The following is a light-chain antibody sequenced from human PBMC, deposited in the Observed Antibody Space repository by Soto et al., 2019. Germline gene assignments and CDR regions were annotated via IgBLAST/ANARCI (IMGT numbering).Light chain of an antibody. Sequence: DIQMTQSPSSLSASVGDRVTITCRASQSISSYLNWYQQKPGKAPKLLIYAASNLQSGVLSRFSGRGSGTDFTLTNSSLQPEDFSTYYCQQSYSTPPTFGQGTKVKIK. CDR3: QQSYSTPPT. CDR2: AAS. CDR1: QSISSY. V-gene: IGKV1-39*01. J-gene: IGKJ1*01.